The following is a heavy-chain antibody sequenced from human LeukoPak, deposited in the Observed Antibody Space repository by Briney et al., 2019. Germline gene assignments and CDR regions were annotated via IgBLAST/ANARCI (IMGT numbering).Heavy chain of an antibody. CDR1: GGSISSYY. J-gene: IGHJ4*02. Sequence: SETLSLTCTVSGGSISSYYWSWIRQPPGKGLEWIGYIYYSGSTNYNPSLKSRVTISVDTSKNQFSLKLSSVTAADTAVYYCARAINYDFWSGYYTVFGYWGQGTLVTVSS. CDR2: IYYSGST. V-gene: IGHV4-59*01. CDR3: ARAINYDFWSGYYTVFGY. D-gene: IGHD3-3*01.